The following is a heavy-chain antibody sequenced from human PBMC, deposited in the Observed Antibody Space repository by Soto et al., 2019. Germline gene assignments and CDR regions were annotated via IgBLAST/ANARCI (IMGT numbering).Heavy chain of an antibody. Sequence: HITLNESGPTLVKPTQPLTLTCTFSGFSLSTRGVGVGWIRQPPGKALEWLALLYWDDDERYSPSLMSRLTITKDTSKNQVFLTMTNVDPVDTATYYCAHRPRGFTYFFDFWGQGTLVTVSS. CDR1: GFSLSTRGVG. CDR2: LYWDDDE. J-gene: IGHJ4*02. CDR3: AHRPRGFTYFFDF. V-gene: IGHV2-5*02.